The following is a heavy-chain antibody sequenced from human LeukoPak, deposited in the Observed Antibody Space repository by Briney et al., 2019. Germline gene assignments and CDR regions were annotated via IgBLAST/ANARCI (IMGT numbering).Heavy chain of an antibody. V-gene: IGHV3-23*01. CDR1: GFTFSSYA. CDR2: IGGSGADT. D-gene: IGHD4-17*01. CDR3: ARENATTVLSIDY. J-gene: IGHJ4*02. Sequence: GGSLRLSCAASGFTFSSYAMSWVRQAPGKGLEWVSAIGGSGADTYYADSVKGRFTISRDNSRNTLFLQVNSLGAEDTAIYYCARENATTVLSIDYWGQGTLVTVSS.